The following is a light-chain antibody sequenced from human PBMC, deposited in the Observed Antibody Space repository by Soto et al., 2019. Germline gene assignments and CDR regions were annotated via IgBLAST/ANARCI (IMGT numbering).Light chain of an antibody. Sequence: DFLMNQSPSSVSVSVGDRGTITCRASQGISSWLAWYQQKPGKAPKLLIYAASSLQSGVPSRFSGRGTGADFDLPISSPPPEEFSTYLFQQANKFPPWTFGQGTKVEIK. J-gene: IGKJ1*01. CDR2: AAS. CDR3: QQANKFPPWT. CDR1: QGISSW. V-gene: IGKV1-12*01.